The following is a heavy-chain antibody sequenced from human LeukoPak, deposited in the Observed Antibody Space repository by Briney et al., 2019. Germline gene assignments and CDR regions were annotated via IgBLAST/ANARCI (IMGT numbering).Heavy chain of an antibody. Sequence: GGSLRLSCAASGFTFSSYGMHWVRQAPGKGLGWVAVISYDGSNKYYADSVKGRFTISRDNSKNTLYLQMNSLRAEDTAVYYCAKVPPDYYYYGMDVWGQGTTVTVSS. CDR1: GFTFSSYG. CDR3: AKVPPDYYYYGMDV. V-gene: IGHV3-30*18. J-gene: IGHJ6*02. CDR2: ISYDGSNK.